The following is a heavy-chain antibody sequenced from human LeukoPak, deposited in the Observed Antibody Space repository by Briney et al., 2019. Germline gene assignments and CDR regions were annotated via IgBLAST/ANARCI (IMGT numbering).Heavy chain of an antibody. CDR3: ARDLGLGRGWYGGDY. D-gene: IGHD6-19*01. CDR1: GFTFSNYA. V-gene: IGHV3-30-3*01. Sequence: GGSLRLSCAASGFTFSNYAMHWVRQAPGKGLEWVAIISNDGSNKYCADSVKGRFTLSRDNSKYTVYLQMNSLRGEDTAVYYCARDLGLGRGWYGGDYWGQGTLVTVSS. J-gene: IGHJ4*02. CDR2: ISNDGSNK.